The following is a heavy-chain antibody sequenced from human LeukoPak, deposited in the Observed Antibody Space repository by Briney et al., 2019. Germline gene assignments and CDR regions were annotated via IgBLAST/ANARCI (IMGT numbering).Heavy chain of an antibody. V-gene: IGHV3-21*04. CDR1: GFTFSSYS. J-gene: IGHJ5*02. CDR3: AKDSLDFDNWFDP. D-gene: IGHD6-6*01. Sequence: PGGSLRLSCAASGFTFSSYSMNWVRQAPGKGLEWVSSISSSSSYIYYADSVKGRFTISRDNAKNSLYLQMNSLRAEDTAVYYCAKDSLDFDNWFDPWGQGTLVTVSS. CDR2: ISSSSSYI.